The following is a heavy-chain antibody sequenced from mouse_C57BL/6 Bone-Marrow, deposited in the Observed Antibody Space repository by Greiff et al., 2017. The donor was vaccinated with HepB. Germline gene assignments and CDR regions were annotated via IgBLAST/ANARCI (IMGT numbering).Heavy chain of an antibody. Sequence: VKLMESGAELARPGASVKLSCKASGYTFTSYGISWVKQRTGQGLEWIGEIYPRSGNTYYNEKFKGKATLTADKSSSTAYMELRSLTSEDSAVYFCARWKGTTLYFDYWGQGTTLTVSS. CDR1: GYTFTSYG. J-gene: IGHJ2*01. D-gene: IGHD1-1*01. CDR2: IYPRSGNT. CDR3: ARWKGTTLYFDY. V-gene: IGHV1-81*01.